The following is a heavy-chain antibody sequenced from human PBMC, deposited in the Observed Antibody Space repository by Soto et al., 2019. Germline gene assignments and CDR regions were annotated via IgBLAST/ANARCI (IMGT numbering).Heavy chain of an antibody. D-gene: IGHD2-2*01. Sequence: GGSLRLSCAASGFAFCDYIMNWVRQAPGRGLEWVASISHSGTYIFYADSVKGRFAISRDNAEGSLFLQMSSLRVEDTAIYYCASPRDYCVSTSNCFIAFDLWGQGTRVTVSS. J-gene: IGHJ3*01. V-gene: IGHV3-21*01. CDR1: GFAFCDYI. CDR3: ASPRDYCVSTSNCFIAFDL. CDR2: ISHSGTYI.